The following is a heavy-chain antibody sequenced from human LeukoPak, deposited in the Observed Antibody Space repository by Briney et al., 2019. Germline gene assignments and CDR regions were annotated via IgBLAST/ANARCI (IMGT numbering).Heavy chain of an antibody. Sequence: SETLSLTCTVSGDSINNNNYYWGWIRQPPGKGLEWIGYIYYSGSTNYNPSLKSRVTISVDTSKNQFSLKLSSVTAADTAVYYCARASWGYYGSGKIGFDPWGQGTLVTVSS. CDR3: ARASWGYYGSGKIGFDP. J-gene: IGHJ5*02. V-gene: IGHV4-61*05. CDR2: IYYSGST. D-gene: IGHD3-10*01. CDR1: GDSINNNNYY.